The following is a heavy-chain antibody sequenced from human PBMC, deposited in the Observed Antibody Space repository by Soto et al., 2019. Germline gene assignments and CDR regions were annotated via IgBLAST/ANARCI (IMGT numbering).Heavy chain of an antibody. CDR1: GYTFTSYR. Sequence: RASVTVSLTASGYTFTSYRISWVRQAPGQGLEWMGWISAYNGNTNYAQKLQGRVTMTTDTSTSTAYTELRSLRSDDTAVYYCARAGATTSLDIWGQGTMVTVSS. CDR2: ISAYNGNT. D-gene: IGHD1-26*01. CDR3: ARAGATTSLDI. J-gene: IGHJ3*02. V-gene: IGHV1-18*01.